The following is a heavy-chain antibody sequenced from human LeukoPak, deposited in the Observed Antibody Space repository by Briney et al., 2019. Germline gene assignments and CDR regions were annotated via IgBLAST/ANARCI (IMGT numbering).Heavy chain of an antibody. D-gene: IGHD2-8*02. CDR3: AKASLGSCTGAKCYHFDN. J-gene: IGHJ4*02. V-gene: IGHV3-23*01. Sequence: GGSLRLSCVASGFTFNRYAMSWVRHVPGKRLEWVSTFSGPKETTYYAPSVRGRFTMSRDNSKNTLSLQMNSLRAEDTAIYYCAKASLGSCTGAKCYHFDNWGQGTLVTVSS. CDR2: FSGPKETT. CDR1: GFTFNRYA.